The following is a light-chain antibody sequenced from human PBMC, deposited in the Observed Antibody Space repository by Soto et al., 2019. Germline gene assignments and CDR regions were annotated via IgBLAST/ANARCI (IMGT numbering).Light chain of an antibody. CDR3: QQSYNSPQT. CDR1: QGFTNY. Sequence: DFQMTQSPSSLSASVVDTVTLTCRASQGFTNYLAWYQQKPGKAPKLLIYDASSLQSGVPSRFSGSGSGTDFTLTISSLQPEDFATYSCQQSYNSPQTFGQGTKVDIK. J-gene: IGKJ1*01. CDR2: DAS. V-gene: IGKV1-39*01.